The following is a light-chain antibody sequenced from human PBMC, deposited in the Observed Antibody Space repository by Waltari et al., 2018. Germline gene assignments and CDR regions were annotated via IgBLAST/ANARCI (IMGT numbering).Light chain of an antibody. J-gene: IGLJ3*02. CDR2: KDN. CDR1: ELPRQY. CDR3: QSADRSGSQWV. V-gene: IGLV3-25*03. Sequence: SYELTQPPSVSVSPGQTARITCSGDELPRQYVCWYQKKAGQAPLMVMYKDNERPSGLPDRFSGSGSGKTITLTISDVQAEDEADYYCQSADRSGSQWVFGGGTKLTVL.